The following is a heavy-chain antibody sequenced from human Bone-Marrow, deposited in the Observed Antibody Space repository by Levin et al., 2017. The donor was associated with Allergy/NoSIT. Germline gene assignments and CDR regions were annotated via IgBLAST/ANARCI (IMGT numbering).Heavy chain of an antibody. Sequence: GESLKISCAASGFTFSIYSINWVRQAPGKGLEWVSSISSSGSDMYYVDSVRGRFTISRDNAKNSLTLQMNSLRAEDTAVYYCAGGIIGDVRVAHEGAFDVWGQGTMVSVSS. CDR2: ISSSGSDM. V-gene: IGHV3-21*01. CDR1: GFTFSIYS. D-gene: IGHD2-8*02. J-gene: IGHJ3*01. CDR3: AGGIIGDVRVAHEGAFDV.